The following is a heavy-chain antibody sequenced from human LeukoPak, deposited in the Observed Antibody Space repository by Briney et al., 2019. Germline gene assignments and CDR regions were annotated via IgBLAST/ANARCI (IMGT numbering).Heavy chain of an antibody. J-gene: IGHJ4*02. D-gene: IGHD6-13*01. V-gene: IGHV1-69*04. CDR2: IIPILGIA. Sequence: SSVKVSCKASGGTFSSYAISWVRQAPGQGLEWMGRIIPILGIANYAQKFQGRVTITADKSTSTAYMELSNLRSEDTAAYYCASALERQLRWSYWGQGTLVTVSS. CDR3: ASALERQLRWSY. CDR1: GGTFSSYA.